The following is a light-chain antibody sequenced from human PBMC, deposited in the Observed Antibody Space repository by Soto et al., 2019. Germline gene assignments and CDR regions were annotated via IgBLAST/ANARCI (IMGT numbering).Light chain of an antibody. CDR1: QSICSY. CDR2: AAS. CDR3: QQSYSTPCT. Sequence: DIQMTQSPSSLSASVGDRVTITCRASQSICSYLNWYQQKPGKAPRLLSYAASRLQSGVPSRFSGSGSGTDFTLTITSLQTEDFATYYCQQSYSTPCTFGQGTKVDIK. J-gene: IGKJ1*01. V-gene: IGKV1-39*01.